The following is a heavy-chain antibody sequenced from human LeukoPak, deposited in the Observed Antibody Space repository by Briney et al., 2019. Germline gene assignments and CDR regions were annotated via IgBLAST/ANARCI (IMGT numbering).Heavy chain of an antibody. D-gene: IGHD3-10*01. J-gene: IGHJ4*02. CDR3: ARARYYGSGSYYDY. V-gene: IGHV3-13*01. CDR1: GFTFSSYD. Sequence: PGGSLRLSCAASGFTFSSYDMHWVRHATGKGLEWVSAIGTAGDTYYPGSVKGRFTISRENAKNSLYLQMNSLRAGDTAVYYCARARYYGSGSYYDYWGQGTLVTVSS. CDR2: IGTAGDT.